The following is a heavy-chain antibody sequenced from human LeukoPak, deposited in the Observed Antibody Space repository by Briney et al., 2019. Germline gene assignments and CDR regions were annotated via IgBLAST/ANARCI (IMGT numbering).Heavy chain of an antibody. V-gene: IGHV3-13*03. CDR1: GFTFSSYD. D-gene: IGHD6-13*01. Sequence: GGSLRLSCAACGFTFSSYDMHWVRQATGKGLEWVSAIGTAGDTYYPGSVKGQFTISRENAKNSLYLQMNSLRAGDTAVYYCANHSSSRPFDYWGQGTLVTVSS. J-gene: IGHJ4*02. CDR2: IGTAGDT. CDR3: ANHSSSRPFDY.